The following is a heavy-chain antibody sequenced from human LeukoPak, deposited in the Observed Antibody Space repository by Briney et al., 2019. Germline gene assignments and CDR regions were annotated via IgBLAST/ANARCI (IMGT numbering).Heavy chain of an antibody. CDR3: ARDFRVVVPAAMALYYYYMDV. CDR2: INPNSGGT. D-gene: IGHD2-2*01. J-gene: IGHJ6*03. CDR1: GYTFTGYY. Sequence: ASVKVSCKASGYTFTGYYMHWVRQAPGQGLEWMGWINPNSGGTNYAQKFQGRVTMTRDTSISTAYMELSRLRSDDTAVYYCARDFRVVVPAAMALYYYYMDVWGKGTTVTVSS. V-gene: IGHV1-2*02.